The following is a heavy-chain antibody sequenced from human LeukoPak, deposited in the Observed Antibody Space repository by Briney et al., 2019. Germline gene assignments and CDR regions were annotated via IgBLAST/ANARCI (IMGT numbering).Heavy chain of an antibody. J-gene: IGHJ3*02. Sequence: PGGSLRLSCAASGFTFSSYSMNWVRQAPGKGLEWVSSISSSSSYIYYADSVKGRFTISRDNAKNSLYLQMNSLRAEDTAVYYCAKGLRDYGDYAYRYAFDIWGQGTMVTVSS. CDR1: GFTFSSYS. CDR3: AKGLRDYGDYAYRYAFDI. D-gene: IGHD4-17*01. CDR2: ISSSSSYI. V-gene: IGHV3-21*04.